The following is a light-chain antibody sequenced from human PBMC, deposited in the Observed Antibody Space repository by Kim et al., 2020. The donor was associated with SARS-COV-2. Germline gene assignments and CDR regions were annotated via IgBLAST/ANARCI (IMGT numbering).Light chain of an antibody. J-gene: IGLJ3*02. CDR1: GYH. V-gene: IGLV7-43*01. CDR2: GAT. Sequence: PPLTVSPGGTVTLPCAAGGYHPNWFQQKPGQPPRALIYGATRKHPWTPARFSGSLLGGKAALTVSSVQPEDEADYFCLVLHNSAWVFGGGTQLTVL. CDR3: LVLHNSAWV.